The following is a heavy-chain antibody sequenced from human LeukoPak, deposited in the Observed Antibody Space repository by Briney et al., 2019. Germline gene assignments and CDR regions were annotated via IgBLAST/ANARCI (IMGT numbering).Heavy chain of an antibody. CDR3: VRDRGSGWYWVDY. CDR2: ISWNSGSI. CDR1: GFTFDDYA. J-gene: IGHJ4*02. V-gene: IGHV3-9*01. D-gene: IGHD6-19*01. Sequence: PGRPLRLSCAASGFTFDDYAMHWVRQAPGKGLEWVSGISWNSGSIGYADSVKGRFTISRDNAKNSLYLQMNSLRAEDTALYYCVRDRGSGWYWVDYWGQGTLVTVSS.